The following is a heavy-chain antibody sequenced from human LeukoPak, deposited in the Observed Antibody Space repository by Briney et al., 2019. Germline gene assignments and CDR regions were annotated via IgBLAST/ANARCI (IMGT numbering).Heavy chain of an antibody. V-gene: IGHV4-59*01. Sequence: SETLSLTCSVSGVSLDKYYWTWIRQPPGKGLEWIAYIHYSGITNSNPSLKSRVTISLDTSQNQFSLRLTSVPAADTAVYYCARVFLGPVVVVTTTPEAYFDYWGQGTLVTVSS. CDR1: GVSLDKYY. J-gene: IGHJ4*02. D-gene: IGHD2-15*01. CDR3: ARVFLGPVVVVTTTPEAYFDY. CDR2: IHYSGIT.